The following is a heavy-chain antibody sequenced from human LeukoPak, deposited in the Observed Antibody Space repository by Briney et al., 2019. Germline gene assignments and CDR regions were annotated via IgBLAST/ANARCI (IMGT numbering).Heavy chain of an antibody. V-gene: IGHV3-74*01. CDR3: ARTLVGATSGPDCYLVS. CDR1: GFTFSSYW. Sequence: QPGGSLRLSCAASGFTFSSYWMHWVRQAPGKGLVWVSHINKDGSSTSYADSVKGRFTISRDNAKNTLYLQINSLRAEDTAVYYCARTLVGATSGPDCYLVSWGQGTLVTVSS. D-gene: IGHD1-26*01. J-gene: IGHJ4*02. CDR2: INKDGSST.